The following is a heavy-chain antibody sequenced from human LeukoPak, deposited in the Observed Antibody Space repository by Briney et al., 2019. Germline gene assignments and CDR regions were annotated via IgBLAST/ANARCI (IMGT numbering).Heavy chain of an antibody. V-gene: IGHV4-39*01. CDR3: ARHEDYGDYVSEFDY. Sequence: PSETLSLTCTVSGGSISSSSYYWGWLRQPPGKGLEWIGSIYYSGSTYYNPSLKSRVTISVDTSKNQFSLKLSSVTAADTAVYYCARHEDYGDYVSEFDYWGQGTLVTVSS. D-gene: IGHD4-17*01. CDR1: GGSISSSSYY. J-gene: IGHJ4*02. CDR2: IYYSGST.